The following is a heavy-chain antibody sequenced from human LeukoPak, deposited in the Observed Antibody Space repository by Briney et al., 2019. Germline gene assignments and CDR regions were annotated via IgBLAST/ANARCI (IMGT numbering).Heavy chain of an antibody. Sequence: GGSLRLSCAASGFSVSNNYMSWVRQAPGKGLEWVSVIYSGGSTFYSDSVKGRFTISRDNSKNTLHLQMNSLRAEDTAVYYCASDSYSPEYFQHWGQGTLVTISS. CDR2: IYSGGST. CDR1: GFSVSNNY. D-gene: IGHD2-15*01. V-gene: IGHV3-66*01. CDR3: ASDSYSPEYFQH. J-gene: IGHJ1*01.